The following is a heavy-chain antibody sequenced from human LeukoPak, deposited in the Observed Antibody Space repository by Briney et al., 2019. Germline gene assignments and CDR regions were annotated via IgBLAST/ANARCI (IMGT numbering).Heavy chain of an antibody. CDR1: GFTFSSYD. V-gene: IGHV3-13*01. J-gene: IGHJ4*02. CDR3: ARGGSSGPFDY. CDR2: IGTAGGA. Sequence: GGSLRLSCAASGFTFSSYDMHWVRQTTGRGLEWVSGIGTAGGAYYLGSVKGRFTISRENAKNSLYLQMNSLRAGDTAVYYCARGGSSGPFDYWGQGTLVTVSS. D-gene: IGHD1-26*01.